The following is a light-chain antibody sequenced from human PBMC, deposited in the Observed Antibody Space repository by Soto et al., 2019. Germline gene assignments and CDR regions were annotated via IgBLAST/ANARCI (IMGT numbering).Light chain of an antibody. V-gene: IGKV3-20*01. CDR2: DAS. J-gene: IGKJ4*01. CDR1: QSVDNNY. CDR3: QQCAHSPLT. Sequence: EIVLTQSPGTLSLSPGERATLSCRASQSVDNNYLAWFQQKPGQAPRLLIDDASRRATGIPDRFSGSGSGTDFTLTISRLEPEDFAVYYRQQCAHSPLTFGGGTKVEIK.